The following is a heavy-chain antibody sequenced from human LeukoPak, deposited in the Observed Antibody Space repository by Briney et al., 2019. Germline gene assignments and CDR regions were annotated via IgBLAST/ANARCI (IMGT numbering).Heavy chain of an antibody. CDR2: ISSSGSTI. D-gene: IGHD4/OR15-4a*01. V-gene: IGHV3-11*04. CDR3: ARRAGAYSHPYDY. J-gene: IGHJ4*02. Sequence: TGGSLRLSCAASGFTFSDYYMSWIRQAPGKGLEWVSYISSSGSTIYYADSVKGRFTISRDNAKNSLYLQMNSLRAEDTAVYYCARRAGAYSHPYDYWGQGTLVTVSS. CDR1: GFTFSDYY.